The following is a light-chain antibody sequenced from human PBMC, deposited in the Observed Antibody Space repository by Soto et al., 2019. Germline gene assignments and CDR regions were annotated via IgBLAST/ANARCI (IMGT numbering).Light chain of an antibody. V-gene: IGLV2-23*03. Sequence: QSALTQPASVSGSPGQSITISCTGTSSDVGSYNHVSWYQQHPGKAPKLMIYEGSKRPSGVSNRFSGSKSGNTASLTISGLQAEDEADYYCCSYAGSSTIGVFGGGTKLTVV. J-gene: IGLJ2*01. CDR3: CSYAGSSTIGV. CDR1: SSDVGSYNH. CDR2: EGS.